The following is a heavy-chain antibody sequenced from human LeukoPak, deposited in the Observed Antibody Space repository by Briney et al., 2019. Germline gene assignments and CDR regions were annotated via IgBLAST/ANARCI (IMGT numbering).Heavy chain of an antibody. Sequence: ASVKVSFKASGFTFINYYMHWVRQAPGQGLEWLGIINLSGGSTHYPQKFQDRVTMTRDTSTSTVYMELSSLRSEDTAVYSCARDLDYGEKSEDYWGQGTLVTVSS. CDR2: INLSGGST. D-gene: IGHD4/OR15-4a*01. CDR3: ARDLDYGEKSEDY. V-gene: IGHV1-46*01. CDR1: GFTFINYY. J-gene: IGHJ4*02.